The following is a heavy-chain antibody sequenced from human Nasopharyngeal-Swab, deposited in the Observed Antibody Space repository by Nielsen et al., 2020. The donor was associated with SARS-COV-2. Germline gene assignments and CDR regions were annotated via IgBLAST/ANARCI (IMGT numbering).Heavy chain of an antibody. Sequence: ASVKVSCKVSGYTLTELAMHWVRQAPGKGLEWMGGFDPEDGETIYAKKFQGRVTMTEDTSTDTAYMELSSLRSEDTAVYYCATGPVVVPAAASGWFDPLGQGTLVTVSS. J-gene: IGHJ5*02. CDR1: GYTLTELA. V-gene: IGHV1-24*01. D-gene: IGHD2-2*01. CDR3: ATGPVVVPAAASGWFDP. CDR2: FDPEDGET.